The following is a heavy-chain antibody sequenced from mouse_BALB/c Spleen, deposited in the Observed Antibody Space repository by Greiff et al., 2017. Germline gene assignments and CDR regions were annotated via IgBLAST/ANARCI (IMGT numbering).Heavy chain of an antibody. CDR3: ARGAGLRSFAY. CDR2: ISTYYGNT. Sequence: VQLQQSGPELVRPGVSVKISCKGSGYTFTDYAKHWVKQSHAKSLEWIGVISTYYGNTNYNQKFKGKATMTVDKSSSTAYMELARLTSEDSAIYYCARGAGLRSFAYWGQGTLVTVSA. J-gene: IGHJ3*01. D-gene: IGHD1-1*01. CDR1: GYTFTDYA. V-gene: IGHV1-67*01.